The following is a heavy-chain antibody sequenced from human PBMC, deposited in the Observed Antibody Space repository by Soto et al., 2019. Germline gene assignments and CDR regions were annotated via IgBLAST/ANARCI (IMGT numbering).Heavy chain of an antibody. CDR2: ISGYNGQT. J-gene: IGHJ6*02. CDR3: ARDGRRELWVEGLNAMDV. Sequence: QIQLVQSGPEVKKPGASVKVSCKASGYTFTTYGISWVRQAPGQGLEWMGWISGYNGQTNYAQKFRGRVTITTDTSTGTAYMEMRSLRSDDTATYYCARDGRRELWVEGLNAMDVWGQGTTGTVS. V-gene: IGHV1-18*01. D-gene: IGHD5-18*01. CDR1: GYTFTTYG.